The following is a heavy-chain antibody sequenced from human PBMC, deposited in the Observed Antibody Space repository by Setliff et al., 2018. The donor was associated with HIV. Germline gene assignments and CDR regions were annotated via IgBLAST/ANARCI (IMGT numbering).Heavy chain of an antibody. D-gene: IGHD6-19*01. J-gene: IGHJ4*02. Sequence: KTSETLSLTCTVSGGSISSSSYYWGWIRQPPGKGLEWIGSIYYSGSTYYNPSLKSRVTISVDTSKNQFSLKLSSVTAADTAVYYCASPASGGSSGQYPYWGQGTLVTVSS. CDR3: ASPASGGSSGQYPY. V-gene: IGHV4-39*01. CDR2: IYYSGST. CDR1: GGSISSSSYY.